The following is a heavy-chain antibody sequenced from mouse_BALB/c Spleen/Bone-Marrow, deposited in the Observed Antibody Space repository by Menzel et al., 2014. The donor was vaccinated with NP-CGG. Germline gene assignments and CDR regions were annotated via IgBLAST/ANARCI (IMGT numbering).Heavy chain of an antibody. J-gene: IGHJ2*01. V-gene: IGHV5-6*01. CDR1: GFTFSSYG. D-gene: IGHD2-4*01. CDR2: ISSGGSYT. CDR3: ARHDYDEENFDY. Sequence: EVKVVESGGDLVKPGGSLKHSCAASGFTFSSYGMSWVRQTPDKRLEWVATISSGGSYTYYPDSVKGRFTISRDNAKNTLYLQMSSLKSEDTAMYYCARHDYDEENFDYWGQGTTLTVSS.